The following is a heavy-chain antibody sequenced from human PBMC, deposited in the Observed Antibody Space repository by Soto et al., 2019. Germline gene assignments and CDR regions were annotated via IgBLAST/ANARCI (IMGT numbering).Heavy chain of an antibody. D-gene: IGHD3-16*01. J-gene: IGHJ4*02. CDR2: IYYSGST. Sequence: QVQLQESGPGLVKPSQTLSLTCTVSGGSISSGGYYWSWIRQHPGKGLEWIGYIYYSGSTYYNPSLKSRVTRSVDTSKNQFSLKLSSVTAADTAVYYCARGGVWGSYTYDDYWGQGTLVTVSS. V-gene: IGHV4-31*03. CDR1: GGSISSGGYY. CDR3: ARGGVWGSYTYDDY.